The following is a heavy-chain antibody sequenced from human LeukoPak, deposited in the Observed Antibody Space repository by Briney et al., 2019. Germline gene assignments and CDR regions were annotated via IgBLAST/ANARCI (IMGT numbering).Heavy chain of an antibody. CDR2: ISSSSSTI. CDR1: GFTFSSYS. Sequence: EGSLRLSCAASGFTFSSYSMNWVRQAPGKGLKWVSYISSSSSTIYYADSVKGRFTISRDNAENSLYLQMNSLRAEDTAVYYCARESYPIDYWGQGTLVTVSS. V-gene: IGHV3-48*01. J-gene: IGHJ4*02. CDR3: ARESYPIDY. D-gene: IGHD5-18*01.